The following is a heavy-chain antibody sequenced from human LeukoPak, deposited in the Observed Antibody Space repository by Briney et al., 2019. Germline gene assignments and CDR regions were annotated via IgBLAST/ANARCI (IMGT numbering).Heavy chain of an antibody. V-gene: IGHV1-69*04. D-gene: IGHD3-10*01. CDR2: IIPILGIA. CDR1: GGTFISYA. Sequence: SVKVSCKASGGTFISYAISWVRQAPGQGLEWMGRIIPILGIANYAQKFQGRVTITADKSTSTAYMELSSLRSEDTAVYYCARDRYYYGSGSYYPDWGQGTLVTVSS. CDR3: ARDRYYYGSGSYYPD. J-gene: IGHJ4*02.